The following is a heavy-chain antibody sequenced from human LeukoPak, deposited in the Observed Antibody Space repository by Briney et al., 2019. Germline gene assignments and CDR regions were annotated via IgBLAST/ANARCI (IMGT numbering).Heavy chain of an antibody. CDR2: ISGSGGST. J-gene: IGHJ4*02. D-gene: IGHD3-3*01. CDR3: ARSGSNYDFWSGHPYYFDY. CDR1: GFTFSSYA. Sequence: GGSLRLSCAVSGFTFSSYAMSWVRQAPGKGLEWVSAISGSGGSTYYADSVKGRFTISRDNSKNTLYLQMNSLRAEDTAVYYCARSGSNYDFWSGHPYYFDYWGQGTLVTVSS. V-gene: IGHV3-23*01.